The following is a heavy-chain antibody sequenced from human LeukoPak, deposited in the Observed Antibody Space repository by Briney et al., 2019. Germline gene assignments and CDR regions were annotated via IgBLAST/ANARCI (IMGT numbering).Heavy chain of an antibody. J-gene: IGHJ4*02. CDR2: IIPIFGTA. CDR3: ARSIIVGATRHYFDY. V-gene: IGHV1-69*01. D-gene: IGHD1-26*01. Sequence: SVKVTCKASGGTFSSYAISWVRQAPGQGLEWMGGIIPIFGTANYAQKFQSRVTITADESTSTAYMELSSLRSEDTAVYYCARSIIVGATRHYFDYWGQETLVTVSS. CDR1: GGTFSSYA.